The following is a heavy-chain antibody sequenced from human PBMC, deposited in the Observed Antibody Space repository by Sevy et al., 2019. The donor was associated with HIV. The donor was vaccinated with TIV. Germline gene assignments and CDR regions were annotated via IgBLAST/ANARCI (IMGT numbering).Heavy chain of an antibody. V-gene: IGHV4-59*01. D-gene: IGHD5-12*01. CDR3: ARAPPVRSGDDSLNWFDP. Sequence: SETLSLTCTVSGGSISVYYWSWIRQPPGKELVYIGYVYHTGSTNYNPSLKSRVTISVDTSNNQFSLKLTSVTAADTAVYYCARAPPVRSGDDSLNWFDPWGQGTLVTVSS. J-gene: IGHJ5*02. CDR2: VYHTGST. CDR1: GGSISVYY.